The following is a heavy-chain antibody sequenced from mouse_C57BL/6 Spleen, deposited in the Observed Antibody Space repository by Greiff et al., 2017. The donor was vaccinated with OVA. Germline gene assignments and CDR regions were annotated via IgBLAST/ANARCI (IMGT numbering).Heavy chain of an antibody. CDR3: ARENDGYSAWFAY. V-gene: IGHV1-64*01. CDR2: IHPNSGST. CDR1: GYTFTSYW. J-gene: IGHJ3*01. Sequence: QVQLQQLGAELVKPGASVKLSCKASGYTFTSYWMHWVKQRPGQGLEWIGMIHPNSGSTNYNEKFKSKATLTVDKSSSTAYMQLSSLTSEDSAVYYCARENDGYSAWFAYWGQGTLVTVSA. D-gene: IGHD2-3*01.